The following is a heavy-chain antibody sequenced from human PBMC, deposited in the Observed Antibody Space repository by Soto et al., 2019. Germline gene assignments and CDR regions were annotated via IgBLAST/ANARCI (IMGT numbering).Heavy chain of an antibody. CDR1: GYTFTDYY. V-gene: IGHV1-2*02. Sequence: APVKVSCKASGYTFTDYYMHWVRQAPGQGLEWMGWINPNSGGTNYAQKFQGRVTMTRDTSISTAYMELSRLRSDDTAVYYCAGASTRLFLEWLLNYRGQGSMVTVAS. CDR2: INPNSGGT. CDR3: AGASTRLFLEWLLNY. J-gene: IGHJ4*02. D-gene: IGHD3-3*01.